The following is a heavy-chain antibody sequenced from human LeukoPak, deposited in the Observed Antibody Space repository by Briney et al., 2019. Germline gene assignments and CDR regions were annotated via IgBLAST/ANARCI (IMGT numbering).Heavy chain of an antibody. V-gene: IGHV3-23*01. CDR2: ISGSGGST. CDR3: AKDLAGTYYYDSSGYYGREVGFDY. CDR1: GFTFSSYA. J-gene: IGHJ4*02. Sequence: GGSLRLFCAASGFTFSSYAMSWVRQAPGKGLEWVSAISGSGGSTYYADSVKGRFTISRDNSKNTLYLQMNSLRAEDTAVYYCAKDLAGTYYYDSSGYYGREVGFDYWGQGTLVTVSS. D-gene: IGHD3-22*01.